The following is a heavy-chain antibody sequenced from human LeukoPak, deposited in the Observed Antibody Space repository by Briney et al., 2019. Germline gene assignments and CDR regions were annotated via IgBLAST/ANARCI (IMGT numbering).Heavy chain of an antibody. J-gene: IGHJ4*02. CDR1: GGSFSNYY. CDR3: ARGVVGATRFDY. V-gene: IGHV4-34*01. D-gene: IGHD1-26*01. Sequence: SETLSLTCAVYGGSFSNYYWTRIRQLPGKGLEWIGEINPSRSTKYNPSLKRRVTISADPSMNQFSMRLSSVTAADTAVYYCARGVVGATRFDYWGQGTLVTVSS. CDR2: INPSRST.